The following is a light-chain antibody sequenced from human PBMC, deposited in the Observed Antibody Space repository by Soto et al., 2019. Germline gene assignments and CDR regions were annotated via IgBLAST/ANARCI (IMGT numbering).Light chain of an antibody. CDR2: TAS. CDR1: PGVSNW. CDR3: QQTTTFPLT. J-gene: IGKJ4*01. Sequence: DIQMTQSPSSVSASVGDRVTITFRASPGVSNWLAWYQQKPGKAPNLLIYTASSLQSGVPSRFSGSGSGTDFTLTISSLQPEDFANYECQQTTTFPLTFGGGTKVDI. V-gene: IGKV1D-12*01.